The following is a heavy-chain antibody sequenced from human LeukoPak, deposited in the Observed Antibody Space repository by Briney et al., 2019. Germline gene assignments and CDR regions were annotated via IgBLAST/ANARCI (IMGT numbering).Heavy chain of an antibody. D-gene: IGHD3-10*01. Sequence: GGSLRLSCAASGFTFSGAWMTWVRQGPGKGLEWVGRIKSDGTTDYATPVQGRFIISRDDSTDTVSLQMDSLRSDDTAVYFCSTDISGLGVGELDYWGQGIPVIVYS. V-gene: IGHV3-15*01. J-gene: IGHJ4*02. CDR2: IKSDGTT. CDR3: STDISGLGVGELDY. CDR1: GFTFSGAW.